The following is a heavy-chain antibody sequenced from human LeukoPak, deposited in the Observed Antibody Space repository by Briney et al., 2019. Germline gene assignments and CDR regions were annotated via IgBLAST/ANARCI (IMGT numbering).Heavy chain of an antibody. J-gene: IGHJ4*02. CDR3: ARDLFTRNSFELAY. CDR1: GFTFSSYG. Sequence: QAGGSLRLSCAASGFTFSSYGMHWVRQAPGKGLEWVAFIRYDGSNKYYADSVKGRFTISRDNSKNTVYLQMNSLRADDTAVYYCARDLFTRNSFELAYWGQGTQVFVSS. D-gene: IGHD1-1*01. V-gene: IGHV3-30*02. CDR2: IRYDGSNK.